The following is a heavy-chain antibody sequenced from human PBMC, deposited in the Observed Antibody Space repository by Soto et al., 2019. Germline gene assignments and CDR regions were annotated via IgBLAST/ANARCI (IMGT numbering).Heavy chain of an antibody. CDR3: AKAPSSSWYYYYGMDV. J-gene: IGHJ6*02. CDR1: GFTFSSYA. Sequence: GGSLRLSCAASGFTFSSYAMSWVRQAPGKGLEWVSAISGSGGSTYYADSVKGRFTISRDNSKNTLYLQMNSLRAEDTAVYYCAKAPSSSWYYYYGMDVCGQGTTVTVSS. V-gene: IGHV3-23*01. D-gene: IGHD6-13*01. CDR2: ISGSGGST.